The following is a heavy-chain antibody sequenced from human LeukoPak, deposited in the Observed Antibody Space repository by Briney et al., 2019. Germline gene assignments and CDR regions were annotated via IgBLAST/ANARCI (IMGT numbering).Heavy chain of an antibody. V-gene: IGHV3-30-3*01. CDR2: ISYDGSNK. CDR3: ARDGDTDY. D-gene: IGHD5-18*01. Sequence: GRSLRLSCAASGSTFSSYAMHWVRQAPGKGLEWVAVISYDGSNKYYADSVKGRFTISRDNSKNTLYLQMNSLRAEDTAVYYCARDGDTDYWGQGTLVTVSS. CDR1: GSTFSSYA. J-gene: IGHJ4*02.